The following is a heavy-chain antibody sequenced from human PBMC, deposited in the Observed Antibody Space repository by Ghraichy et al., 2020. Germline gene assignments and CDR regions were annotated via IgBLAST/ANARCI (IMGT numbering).Heavy chain of an antibody. J-gene: IGHJ3*02. CDR3: ARAGYYYDTNEASGAFDI. Sequence: GGSLSLSCAASGFTFSSYGMHWVRQAPGKGLEWVAVIWYDGSNKYYVDSVKGRCTISRDNSKNTLSLQMNSLRAEDTAVYYCARAGYYYDTNEASGAFDIWGQGTMVTVSS. V-gene: IGHV3-33*01. CDR1: GFTFSSYG. D-gene: IGHD3-22*01. CDR2: IWYDGSNK.